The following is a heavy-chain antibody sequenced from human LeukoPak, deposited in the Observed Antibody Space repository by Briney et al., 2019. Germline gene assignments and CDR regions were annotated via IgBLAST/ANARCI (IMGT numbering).Heavy chain of an antibody. CDR2: IYTSGST. CDR1: GGSISSYY. D-gene: IGHD5-24*01. V-gene: IGHV4-4*09. Sequence: SEALSLTCTVSGGSISSYYWSWIRQPPGKGLEWIGYIYTSGSTNYNPSLKSRVTISVDTSKNRFSLKLSSVTAADTAVYYCASRSPSRDGYNYFDYWGQGTLVTVSS. J-gene: IGHJ4*02. CDR3: ASRSPSRDGYNYFDY.